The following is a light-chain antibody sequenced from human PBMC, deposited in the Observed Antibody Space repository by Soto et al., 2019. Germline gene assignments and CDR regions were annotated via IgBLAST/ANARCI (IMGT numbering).Light chain of an antibody. J-gene: IGLJ2*01. CDR2: DVS. CDR3: SSYTSSSTVI. CDR1: SSDIGGYNY. V-gene: IGLV2-14*01. Sequence: QSALTQPASVSESPGQSITISCTGTSSDIGGYNYVSWYQQHPGKAPKLMIYDVSNRPSGISNRFSGSRSGNTASLTISGLQDEDEADYYCSSYTSSSTVIFGGGTKLTVL.